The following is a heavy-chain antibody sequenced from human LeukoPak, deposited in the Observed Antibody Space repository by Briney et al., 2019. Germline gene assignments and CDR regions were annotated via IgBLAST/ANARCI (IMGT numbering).Heavy chain of an antibody. Sequence: SETLSLTCTVSGGSISSYYWNWIRQPAGKGLEWIGRIYTSGSTNYNPSLTSRGTISVDTSKNQFSLKLSSVTAADTAVYYCARGGAYYDILTGYYRSGDYWGQGTLVTVSS. CDR2: IYTSGST. CDR1: GGSISSYY. V-gene: IGHV4-4*07. CDR3: ARGGAYYDILTGYYRSGDY. D-gene: IGHD3-9*01. J-gene: IGHJ4*02.